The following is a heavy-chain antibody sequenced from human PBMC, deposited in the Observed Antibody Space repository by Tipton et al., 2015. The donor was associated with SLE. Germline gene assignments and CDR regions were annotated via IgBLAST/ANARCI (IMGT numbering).Heavy chain of an antibody. CDR3: TTEGGYVSWSRYYHFDY. CDR1: GFTFSDYY. CDR2: ISSSGSTI. J-gene: IGHJ4*02. V-gene: IGHV3-11*01. D-gene: IGHD3-3*01. Sequence: SLRLSCAASGFTFSDYYMSWIRQAPGKGLEWVSYISSSGSTIYYADSVKGRFTISRDNAKNSLYLQMNSLRAEDTAVYYCTTEGGYVSWSRYYHFDYWGQGSLVTASS.